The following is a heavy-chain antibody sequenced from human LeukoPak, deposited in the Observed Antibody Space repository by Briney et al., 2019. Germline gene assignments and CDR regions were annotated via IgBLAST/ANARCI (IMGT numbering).Heavy chain of an antibody. D-gene: IGHD4-17*01. CDR3: TRDYGDLAFFDY. Sequence: PGGSLRLSCAASEFSVGSNYMTWVRQAPGKGLEWVSLIYSGGSTYYADSVKGRFTISRDNSKNTLYLQMNSLRAEDTAVYYCTRDYGDLAFFDYWGQGTLVTVSS. CDR2: IYSGGST. J-gene: IGHJ4*02. CDR1: EFSVGSNY. V-gene: IGHV3-66*01.